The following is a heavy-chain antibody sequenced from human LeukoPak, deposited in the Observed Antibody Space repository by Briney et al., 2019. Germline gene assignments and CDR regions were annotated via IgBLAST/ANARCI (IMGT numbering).Heavy chain of an antibody. J-gene: IGHJ4*02. D-gene: IGHD3-3*01. Sequence: GGSLRLSCEASGFTFSSYWMSWVRQAPGKGLEWVSVIYSGGSTYYADSVKGRFTISRDNSKNTLYLQMNSLRAEDTAVYYCASDSGVIDYWGQGTLVTVSS. CDR1: GFTFSSYW. CDR2: IYSGGST. CDR3: ASDSGVIDY. V-gene: IGHV3-53*01.